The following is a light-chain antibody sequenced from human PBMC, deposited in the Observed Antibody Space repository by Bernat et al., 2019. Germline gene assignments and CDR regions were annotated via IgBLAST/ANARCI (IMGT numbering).Light chain of an antibody. Sequence: EIVLTQSPATLSLSPGERATLSCRADQNVNNYLAWYQQKPGQAPRLLIYGASSRATGIPDRFSGSGSGTDFTLTISRLEPEDFAVYYCQQYGSSPTFGQGTRLEIK. V-gene: IGKV3-20*01. CDR1: QNVNNY. J-gene: IGKJ5*01. CDR2: GAS. CDR3: QQYGSSPT.